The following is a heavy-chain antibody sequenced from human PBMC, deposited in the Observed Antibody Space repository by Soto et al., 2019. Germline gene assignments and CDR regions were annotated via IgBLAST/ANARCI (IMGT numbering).Heavy chain of an antibody. CDR1: GGSISGYY. CDR3: ARAVRGFSQGFDY. D-gene: IGHD5-18*01. CDR2: IYYRGST. V-gene: IGHV4-59*12. J-gene: IGHJ4*02. Sequence: PSETLSLTCTVSGGSISGYYWSWIRQAPGKGLEYIGYIYYRGSTNYNPPLKSRVSLSVDKFKNQLSLRVSHVTAADTAVYYCARAVRGFSQGFDYWGQGTLVTVSS.